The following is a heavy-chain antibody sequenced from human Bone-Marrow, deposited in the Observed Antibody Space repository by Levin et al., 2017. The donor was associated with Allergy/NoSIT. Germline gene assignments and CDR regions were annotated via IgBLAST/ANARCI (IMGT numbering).Heavy chain of an antibody. CDR2: ISYDGNNE. D-gene: IGHD5-24*01. CDR3: ARDRYKKLEGRPYNYKYYGMDV. Sequence: GESLKISCAASGFTFSNYAMIWVRQAPGKGLEWVAVISYDGNNEYYTASVKGRFTISRDNSKNTLYLQMNSLRVEDTAVFYCARDRYKKLEGRPYNYKYYGMDVWGQGTTVTVSS. V-gene: IGHV3-30*04. J-gene: IGHJ6*02. CDR1: GFTFSNYA.